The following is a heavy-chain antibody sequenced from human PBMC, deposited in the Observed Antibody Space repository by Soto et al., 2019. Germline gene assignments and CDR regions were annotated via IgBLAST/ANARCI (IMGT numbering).Heavy chain of an antibody. CDR1: GFSFSTYA. CDR3: PRATFDV. Sequence: GGSLRLSCAVSGFSFSTYAMHRVRQAPGKGLEWLAIIWFDGVKEYYAESVRGRFTISIDNSKNTVFLQMDTVGAEDSALYYCPRATFDVWGQGTMVAVSS. D-gene: IGHD1-1*01. V-gene: IGHV3-33*01. J-gene: IGHJ6*02. CDR2: IWFDGVKE.